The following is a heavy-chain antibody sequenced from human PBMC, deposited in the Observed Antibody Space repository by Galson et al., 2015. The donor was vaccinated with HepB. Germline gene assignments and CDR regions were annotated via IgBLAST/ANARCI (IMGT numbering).Heavy chain of an antibody. D-gene: IGHD2-2*01. CDR3: AGDQPYGRNDAFDI. CDR2: ISASGT. V-gene: IGHV3-23*01. Sequence: SLRLSCAASGLTFSSNAMSWVRQAPGEGLEWVSAISASGTYYADSVKGRFIFSRDNSLNTLYLQVNSVRAEDTAVYYCAGDQPYGRNDAFDIWGQGTMVTVSS. CDR1: GLTFSSNA. J-gene: IGHJ3*02.